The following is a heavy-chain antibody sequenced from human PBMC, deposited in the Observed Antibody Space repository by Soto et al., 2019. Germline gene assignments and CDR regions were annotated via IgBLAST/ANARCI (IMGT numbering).Heavy chain of an antibody. CDR1: GFTFSNYW. D-gene: IGHD3-10*01. J-gene: IGHJ4*02. CDR2: IKQDGSEK. V-gene: IGHV3-7*01. CDR3: ARVEGFGGFDY. Sequence: EVQLVGSGGGLVQPGGSLRLSCAASGFTFSNYWMSWVRQAPGKGLEWVANIKQDGSEKYYVDSLKDRFAISRDIAKNSQYLQINSLRAEDTAVYYCARVEGFGGFDYWGQGTLVTVSS.